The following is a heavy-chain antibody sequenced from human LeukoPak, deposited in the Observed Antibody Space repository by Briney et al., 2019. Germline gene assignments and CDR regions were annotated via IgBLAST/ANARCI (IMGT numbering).Heavy chain of an antibody. CDR1: VFTLSTYW. CDR3: ASWGAGGNS. V-gene: IGHV3-7*01. J-gene: IGHJ4*02. CDR2: INPDGSGK. Sequence: GSLRLSCAASVFTLSTYWMNWVRQVPAKGLDWVANINPDGSGKRYVDSVKGRFTIARDNADNSLSLQMDSLRDEDTAVYYCASWGAGGNSWGQGTLVTVSS. D-gene: IGHD3-16*01.